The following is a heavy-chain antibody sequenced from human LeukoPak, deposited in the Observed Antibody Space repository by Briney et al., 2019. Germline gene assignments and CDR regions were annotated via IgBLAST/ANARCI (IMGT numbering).Heavy chain of an antibody. Sequence: GGSLRLSCAASGFTFDDFGMSWVRQAPGKGLEWVSGINWNGGRTGYADSVKGRFTISRDNAKNSLYLQMNSLRAEDTALYYCARDNGIVVVPAAILGWFDPWGQGTLVTVSS. CDR1: GFTFDDFG. J-gene: IGHJ5*02. CDR3: ARDNGIVVVPAAILGWFDP. V-gene: IGHV3-20*04. CDR2: INWNGGRT. D-gene: IGHD2-2*01.